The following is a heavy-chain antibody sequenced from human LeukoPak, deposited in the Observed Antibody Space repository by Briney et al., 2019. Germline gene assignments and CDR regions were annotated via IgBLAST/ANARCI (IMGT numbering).Heavy chain of an antibody. CDR3: ATPGGFGYYYGMDV. Sequence: SETLSLTCTVSGDSISSYYWSWIRQPPGKGLEWIGYIYYSGSTNYNPSLKSRVTISVDTSKNQFSLKLSSVTAADTAVYYCATPGGFGYYYGMDVWGQGTTVTVSS. CDR2: IYYSGST. V-gene: IGHV4-59*12. D-gene: IGHD1-26*01. CDR1: GDSISSYY. J-gene: IGHJ6*02.